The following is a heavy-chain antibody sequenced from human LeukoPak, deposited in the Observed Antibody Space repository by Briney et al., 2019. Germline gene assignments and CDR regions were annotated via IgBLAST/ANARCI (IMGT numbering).Heavy chain of an antibody. CDR3: ASTVTSNKVQH. V-gene: IGHV3-30-3*01. D-gene: IGHD4-17*01. Sequence: GGSLRLSCAASGFTFSTYAMHWVRQAPGKGLEWVAVISYDGSHKYYADSVKGRFTISRDNSKNMLELQMNSLRAEDTAVYFCASTVTSNKVQHWGQGTLVTVSS. CDR2: ISYDGSHK. J-gene: IGHJ1*01. CDR1: GFTFSTYA.